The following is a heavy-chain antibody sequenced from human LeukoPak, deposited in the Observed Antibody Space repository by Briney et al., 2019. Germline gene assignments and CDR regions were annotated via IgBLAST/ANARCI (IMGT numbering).Heavy chain of an antibody. Sequence: GGSLRLSCAASGFTFSGYSMFWVRQAPGKGLEWVAYIQYDRTNEQYAHSVKGRFRISRDNSNNILYLQMNSLRTEDTAVYYCAKDRCSNGIGCYYYYMEVWGKGTTVTISS. CDR1: GFTFSGYS. J-gene: IGHJ6*03. CDR3: AKDRCSNGIGCYYYYMEV. V-gene: IGHV3-30*02. D-gene: IGHD2-8*01. CDR2: IQYDRTNE.